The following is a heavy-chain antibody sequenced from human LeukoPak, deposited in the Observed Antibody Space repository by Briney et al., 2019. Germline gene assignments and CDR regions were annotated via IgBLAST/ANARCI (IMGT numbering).Heavy chain of an antibody. V-gene: IGHV4-59*01. J-gene: IGHJ4*02. CDR2: IYYRGNT. CDR1: GDSNRNYY. Sequence: SETLSLTCTVSGDSNRNYYWSWIRQPPGKGLEGIGYIYYRGNTNYNPSLKSRVIISIDTSKNQFSLKLTSVTAADTAVYFCARDSPPQYASSSAGFDYWGPGTLVTVSS. CDR3: ARDSPPQYASSSAGFDY. D-gene: IGHD6-6*01.